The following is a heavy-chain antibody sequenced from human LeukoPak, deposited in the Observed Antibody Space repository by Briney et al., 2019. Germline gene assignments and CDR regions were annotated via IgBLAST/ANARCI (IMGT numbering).Heavy chain of an antibody. V-gene: IGHV3-23*01. J-gene: IGHJ4*02. CDR3: AKDTVKYSSGWYLYFDY. CDR2: ISGSGGST. D-gene: IGHD6-19*01. CDR1: GFTFSSYA. Sequence: GGSLRLSCAASGFTFSSYAMSWVRQAPGKGLEWVSAISGSGGSTYYADSVKGRFTISRDNSKNTLYLQMNSLRAEDTAVYYCAKDTVKYSSGWYLYFDYWGQGTLVTVSS.